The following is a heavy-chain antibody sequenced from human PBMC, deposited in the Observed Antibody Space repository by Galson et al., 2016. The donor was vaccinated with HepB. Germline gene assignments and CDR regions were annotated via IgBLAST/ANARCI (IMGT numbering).Heavy chain of an antibody. CDR1: GFPFSSYA. Sequence: SLRLSCAASGFPFSSYAMAWLRQAPGKGLEWVSALSASGDRTFYADSVKGRFTISRDNSKNTLSLQMNSLTADDTAIYYCVQGSTAPAVWGKGTTVTVSS. J-gene: IGHJ6*04. V-gene: IGHV3-23*01. CDR3: VQGSTAPAV. D-gene: IGHD1-26*01. CDR2: LSASGDRT.